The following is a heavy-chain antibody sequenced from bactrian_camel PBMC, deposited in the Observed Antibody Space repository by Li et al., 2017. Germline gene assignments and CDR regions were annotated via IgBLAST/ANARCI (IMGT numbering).Heavy chain of an antibody. CDR2: IYIRDGTT. J-gene: IGHJ4*01. CDR1: GYTGNSNC. Sequence: DVQLVESGGGAVQAGGSLRLSCEATGYTGNSNCMGWFRQAPGKEREGVASIYIRDGTTYYGDSVKGRFAISRDNAKNTVYLQMNSLKPEDTAMYYCAAESTTPCVADGVWIEYDYKYWGQGTQVTVS. V-gene: IGHV3S40*01. CDR3: AAESTTPCVADGVWIEYDYKY. D-gene: IGHD7*01.